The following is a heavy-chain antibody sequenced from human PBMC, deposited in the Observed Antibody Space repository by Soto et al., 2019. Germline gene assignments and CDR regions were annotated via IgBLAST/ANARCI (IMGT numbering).Heavy chain of an antibody. Sequence: PGGSLRLSCSASGFTFSSYAMHWVRQAPGKGLEYVSAISSNGGSTYYADSVKGRFTISRDNSKNTLYLQMSSLRAEDTAVYYCVKDRDDFWSGYSKFLNAFDIWGQGTMVTVSS. CDR3: VKDRDDFWSGYSKFLNAFDI. V-gene: IGHV3-64D*08. CDR2: ISSNGGST. J-gene: IGHJ3*02. D-gene: IGHD3-3*01. CDR1: GFTFSSYA.